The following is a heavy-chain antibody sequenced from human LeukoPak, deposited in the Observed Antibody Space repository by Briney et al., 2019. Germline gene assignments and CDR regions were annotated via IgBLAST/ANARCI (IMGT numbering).Heavy chain of an antibody. J-gene: IGHJ4*02. Sequence: GGSLRLSCATSGFIFSNYWMSWVRQAPGKGLEWVANIKQDGSETYYVDSVKGRFTISRDDAKNSLYLQMNSLRAEDTAVYYCARHVGISFWGQGTLVTVSS. CDR1: GFIFSNYW. CDR2: IKQDGSET. V-gene: IGHV3-7*01. D-gene: IGHD7-27*01. CDR3: ARHVGISF.